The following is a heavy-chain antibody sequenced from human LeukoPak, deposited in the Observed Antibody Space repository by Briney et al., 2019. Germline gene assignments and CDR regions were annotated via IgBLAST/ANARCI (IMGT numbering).Heavy chain of an antibody. V-gene: IGHV3-30*02. J-gene: IGHJ3*02. D-gene: IGHD1-1*01. Sequence: GGSLRLSCAASGFIFSTYGMHWVRQAPGKGLEWVAFIQFDGSEKFYADSVKGRFTISRENAKNSLYLQMNSLRAGDTAVYYCARAHETGENAFDIWGQGTMVTVSS. CDR3: ARAHETGENAFDI. CDR1: GFIFSTYG. CDR2: IQFDGSEK.